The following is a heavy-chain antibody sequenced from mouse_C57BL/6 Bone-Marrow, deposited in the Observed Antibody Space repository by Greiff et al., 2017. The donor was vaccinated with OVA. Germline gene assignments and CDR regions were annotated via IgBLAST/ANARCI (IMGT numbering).Heavy chain of an antibody. J-gene: IGHJ4*01. CDR1: GFTFSDYY. V-gene: IGHV5-12*01. Sequence: DVQLVESGGGLVQPGGSLKLSCAASGFTFSDYYMYWVRQTPEKRLEWVAYISNGGGSTYYPDTVKGRFPISRDNAKNTLYLQMGRLKSEDTAMYYCARHAGSSYYAMDYWGQGTSVTVSS. CDR3: ARHAGSSYYAMDY. CDR2: ISNGGGST. D-gene: IGHD1-1*01.